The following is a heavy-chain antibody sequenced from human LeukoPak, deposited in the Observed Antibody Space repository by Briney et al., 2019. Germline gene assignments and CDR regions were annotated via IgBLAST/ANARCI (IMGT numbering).Heavy chain of an antibody. CDR1: GFTFSSCE. CDR3: ARGVVPAANVDFGFDY. J-gene: IGHJ4*02. CDR2: ISSSGSTI. Sequence: GGSLRLSCAASGFTFSSCEMNWVRQAPGKGLEWVSYISSSGSTIYYADSVKGRFTISRDNAKNSLYLQMNSLRAEDTAVYYRARGVVPAANVDFGFDYWGQGTLVTVSS. V-gene: IGHV3-48*03. D-gene: IGHD2-2*01.